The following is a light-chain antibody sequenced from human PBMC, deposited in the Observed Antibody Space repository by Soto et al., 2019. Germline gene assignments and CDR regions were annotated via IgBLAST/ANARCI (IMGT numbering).Light chain of an antibody. J-gene: IGKJ2*01. V-gene: IGKV1-5*03. CDR2: KAT. Sequence: DIQMTQSPSTLPASVGDGVTITCRASQSITTWLAWYQQKPGKAPKLLIYKATNLQSGVPSRFSGSGSGTEFSLTISSLQPEDFAIYYCQQYNDYQYTFGQGTKLEIK. CDR1: QSITTW. CDR3: QQYNDYQYT.